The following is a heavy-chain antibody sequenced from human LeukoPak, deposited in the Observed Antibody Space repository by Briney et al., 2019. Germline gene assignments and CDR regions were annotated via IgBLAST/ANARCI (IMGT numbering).Heavy chain of an antibody. J-gene: IGHJ4*02. CDR3: AKQRSEVVVAATNY. Sequence: GGSLRLSCAASGFTFSSYAMSWVRQAPGKGLEWVSGISGSGGNTYCADSVKGRFTISRDNSQNTLYLQMNSLRAEDTAVYYCAKQRSEVVVAATNYWGQGTLVTVSS. CDR2: ISGSGGNT. V-gene: IGHV3-23*01. CDR1: GFTFSSYA. D-gene: IGHD2-15*01.